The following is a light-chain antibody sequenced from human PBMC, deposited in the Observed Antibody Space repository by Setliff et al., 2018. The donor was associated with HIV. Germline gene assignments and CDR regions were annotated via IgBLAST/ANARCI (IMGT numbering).Light chain of an antibody. V-gene: IGLV2-14*01. CDR3: SSYAISNTRP. J-gene: IGLJ1*01. CDR2: EVR. Sequence: QSALTQPASVSGSPGQSITISCTGTSSDVGGYNYVSWYQHHPGKAPKLIIYEVRNRPSGVSHRFSGSKSGNTASLTISGLQAEDEADYYCSSYAISNTRPFGTGTRAPS. CDR1: SSDVGGYNY.